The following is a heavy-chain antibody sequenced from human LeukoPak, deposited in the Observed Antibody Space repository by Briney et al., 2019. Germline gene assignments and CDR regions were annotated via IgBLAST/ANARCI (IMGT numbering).Heavy chain of an antibody. CDR1: GFTFRNYW. Sequence: PGESLGLSCAASGFTFRNYWMSWVRQTPGKGLEWVANIVQDGTQKYYVDSVKGRFTISRDNAKDSVDLQMSSLGVEDTGVYYCARGAPFNCAPISCSLFDSWGQGTLVTVSS. CDR3: ARGAPFNCAPISCSLFDS. V-gene: IGHV3-7*01. J-gene: IGHJ4*02. D-gene: IGHD2-2*01. CDR2: IVQDGTQK.